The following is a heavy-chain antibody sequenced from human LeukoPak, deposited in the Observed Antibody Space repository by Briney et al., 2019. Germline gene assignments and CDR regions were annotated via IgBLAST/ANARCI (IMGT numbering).Heavy chain of an antibody. CDR2: LYYIGSN. CDR3: VRVVGATGSSDY. D-gene: IGHD1-26*01. CDR1: GVSISSDY. V-gene: IGHV4-59*01. J-gene: IGHJ4*02. Sequence: SETLSLTCTVSGVSISSDYWSWIRQPPGKGLEWIGYLYYIGSNNYHPSLKSRITISVDTSKSHFSLKLSSVTAADTAVYYCVRVVGATGSSDYWGQGTLVTVSS.